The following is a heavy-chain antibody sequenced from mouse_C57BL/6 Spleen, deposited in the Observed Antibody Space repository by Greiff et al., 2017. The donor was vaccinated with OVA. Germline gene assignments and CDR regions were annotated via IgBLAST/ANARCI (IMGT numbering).Heavy chain of an antibody. D-gene: IGHD4-1*01. CDR2: SRNKANDYTT. J-gene: IGHJ1*03. V-gene: IGHV7-1*01. CDR1: GFTFSDFY. CDR3: ARDLTGTRYFDV. Sequence: EVMLVESGGGLVQSGRSLRLSCATSGFTFSDFYMEWVRQAPGKGLEWIAASRNKANDYTTEYSASVKGRFIVSRDTSQSILYLQMNALRAEDTAIYYCARDLTGTRYFDVWGTGTTVTVSS.